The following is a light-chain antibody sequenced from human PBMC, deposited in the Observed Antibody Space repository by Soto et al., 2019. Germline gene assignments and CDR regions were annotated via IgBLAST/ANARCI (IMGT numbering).Light chain of an antibody. CDR2: DAS. V-gene: IGKV1-33*01. CDR1: QDISNY. J-gene: IGKJ4*01. CDR3: QQYDNLPLT. Sequence: DIQMTQSPSSLSASVGDRVTITFPASQDISNYLNWYQQKPGKATKLPIYDASNLETGVPSRVSGSGSGTDFTCTISSLQPEDIATYYCQQYDNLPLTFGGGTKVEIK.